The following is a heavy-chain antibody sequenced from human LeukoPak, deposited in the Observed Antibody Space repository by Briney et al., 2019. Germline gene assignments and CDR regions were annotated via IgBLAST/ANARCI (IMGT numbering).Heavy chain of an antibody. D-gene: IGHD3-10*01. Sequence: ASVKVSCKASGYTFSSYGISWVLQAPGQGLEWMGWISAYNGNTNYRQKLQGRVTMTTDTSTSTAYMGLRSLRSDDTAIYYCARDSPDGSGTYYNDSPDYWGQGTLVTVSS. CDR1: GYTFSSYG. J-gene: IGHJ4*02. CDR2: ISAYNGNT. V-gene: IGHV1-18*01. CDR3: ARDSPDGSGTYYNDSPDY.